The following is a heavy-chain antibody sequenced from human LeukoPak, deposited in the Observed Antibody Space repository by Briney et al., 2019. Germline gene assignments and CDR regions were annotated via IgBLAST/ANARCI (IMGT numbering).Heavy chain of an antibody. CDR3: AREEGSS. D-gene: IGHD6-13*01. Sequence: GGSLRLFCAASGFTFNMYWMTWVRQAPGKGLEWVAVISYDGSNKFYADSVKGRFTISRDNSKNTLYLQMNTLRTEDTAVYYCAREEGSSWGQGTLVTVSS. J-gene: IGHJ4*02. CDR2: ISYDGSNK. CDR1: GFTFNMYW. V-gene: IGHV3-30-3*01.